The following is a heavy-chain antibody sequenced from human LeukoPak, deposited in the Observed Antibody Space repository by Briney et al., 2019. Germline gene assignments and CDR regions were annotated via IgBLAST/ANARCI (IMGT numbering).Heavy chain of an antibody. CDR1: GFAFNDFY. J-gene: IGHJ4*02. CDR2: ITSSSTTK. Sequence: GGSLRLSCAASGFAFNDFYMSWIRQAPGKGLEWFSYITSSSTTKYADSVKGRFTISRDNAKNLLYLQMNSLRVEDTAVYYCAKLAKYFYGSETYYFFEHWGQGTPVTASS. V-gene: IGHV3-11*04. D-gene: IGHD3-10*01. CDR3: AKLAKYFYGSETYYFFEH.